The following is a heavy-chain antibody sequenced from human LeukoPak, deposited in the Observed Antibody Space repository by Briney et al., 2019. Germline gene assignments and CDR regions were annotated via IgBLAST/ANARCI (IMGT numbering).Heavy chain of an antibody. CDR2: ISISGDDT. D-gene: IGHD4-17*01. Sequence: GGSLRLSCAVTGFTFSSYGMSWVRQAPGKGLEWLSAISISGDDTYYADSVKGRFTISRDNSKNTLYLQMNSLSADDTAMYYCANEIRPNDYWGQGTLVTVSS. CDR1: GFTFSSYG. CDR3: ANEIRPNDY. V-gene: IGHV3-23*01. J-gene: IGHJ4*02.